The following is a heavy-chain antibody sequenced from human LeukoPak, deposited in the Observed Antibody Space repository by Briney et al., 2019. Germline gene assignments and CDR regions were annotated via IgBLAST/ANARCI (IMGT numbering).Heavy chain of an antibody. J-gene: IGHJ4*02. V-gene: IGHV4-34*01. Sequence: SETLSLTCAVYGGSFSGYYWGWIRQPPGKGLEWIGEINHSGSTNSNPSLKSRVTISVDTSKNQFSLKLSSVTAADTAVYYCARGKGDSSGWYDFDYWGQGTLVTVSS. CDR2: INHSGST. CDR1: GGSFSGYY. CDR3: ARGKGDSSGWYDFDY. D-gene: IGHD6-19*01.